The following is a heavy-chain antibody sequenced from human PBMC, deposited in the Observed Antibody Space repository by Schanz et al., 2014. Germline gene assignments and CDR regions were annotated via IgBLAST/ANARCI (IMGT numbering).Heavy chain of an antibody. CDR1: GFTFSGSV. J-gene: IGHJ3*01. V-gene: IGHV3-73*01. Sequence: EVQLVESGGGLVKPGGSLRLSCVASGFTFSGSVMHWVRQASGKGLEWVGRIRSKADTYATTYAAPLKGRITISRDDSKNTAYLQMNSLRAEDTAVYFCARDGGRDGYNLAFDVWGQGTLVTVSS. CDR2: IRSKADTYAT. CDR3: ARDGGRDGYNLAFDV. D-gene: IGHD5-12*01.